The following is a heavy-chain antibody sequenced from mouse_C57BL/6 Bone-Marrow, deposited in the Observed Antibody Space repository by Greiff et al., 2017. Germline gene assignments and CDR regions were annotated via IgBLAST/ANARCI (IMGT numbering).Heavy chain of an antibody. CDR3: ARGGGYYAWFAY. Sequence: VQVVESGAELVKPGASVKISCKASGYAFSSYWMNWVKQRPGKGLEWIGQIYPGDGDTNYNGKFKGKATLTADKSSSTAYMQLSSLTSEDSAVYFCARGGGYYAWFAYWGQGTLVTVSA. D-gene: IGHD2-3*01. V-gene: IGHV1-80*01. CDR2: IYPGDGDT. CDR1: GYAFSSYW. J-gene: IGHJ3*01.